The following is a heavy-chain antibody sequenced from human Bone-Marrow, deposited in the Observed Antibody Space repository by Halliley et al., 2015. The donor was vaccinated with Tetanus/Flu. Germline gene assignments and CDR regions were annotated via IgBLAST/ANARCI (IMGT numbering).Heavy chain of an antibody. Sequence: GLINPSNFDTRYRPPFQGHVTISVDDSISTTYLQWSSLEASDTAMYFCARYHCESWNCPYFDYWGQGTLVTVSS. V-gene: IGHV5-51*01. D-gene: IGHD1-1*01. J-gene: IGHJ4*02. CDR3: ARYHCESWNCPYFDY. CDR2: INPSNFDT.